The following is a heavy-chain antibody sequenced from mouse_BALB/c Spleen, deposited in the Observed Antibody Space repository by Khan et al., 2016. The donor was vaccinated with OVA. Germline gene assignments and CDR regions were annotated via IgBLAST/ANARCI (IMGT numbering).Heavy chain of an antibody. J-gene: IGHJ3*01. Sequence: QVQLKESGPGLVQPSQSLSITCTVSGFSLTNYSVHWVRQSPGKGLEWLGVIWSAGSTDYNAAFISRLTIRKDNSRSQVFFKMNSLQPNDTAIYFCARRGYDYGRGALFAYWGQGTLVTCPA. CDR2: IWSAGST. CDR3: ARRGYDYGRGALFAY. V-gene: IGHV2-2*02. D-gene: IGHD2-4*01. CDR1: GFSLTNYS.